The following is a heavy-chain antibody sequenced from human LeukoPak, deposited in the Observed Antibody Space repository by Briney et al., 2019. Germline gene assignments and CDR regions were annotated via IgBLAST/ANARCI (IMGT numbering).Heavy chain of an antibody. J-gene: IGHJ4*02. D-gene: IGHD3-10*01. CDR3: ARVYYYASGRLDS. V-gene: IGHV1-2*02. CDR1: GYTFTGYY. Sequence: ASVKVSCKASGYTFTGYYIHWVRQAPGQGLEWMGWINPNSGGTNYAQKFQGRVTMTRDTSISTAYMELSRLRSDDTAVFYCARVYYYASGRLDSWGLGPLITVAS. CDR2: INPNSGGT.